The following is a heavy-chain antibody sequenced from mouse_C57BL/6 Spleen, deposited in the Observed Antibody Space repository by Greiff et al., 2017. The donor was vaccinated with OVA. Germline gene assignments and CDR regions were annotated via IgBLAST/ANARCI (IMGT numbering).Heavy chain of an antibody. Sequence: VQLVESGPELVKPGASVKISCKASGYAFSSSWMNWVKQRPGKGLEWIGRIYPGDGDTNYNEKFKSKATLTVDTSSSTAYMQLSSLTSEDSAVYYCAREDDYAMDYWGQGTSVTVSS. CDR2: IYPGDGDT. J-gene: IGHJ4*01. CDR3: AREDDYAMDY. CDR1: GYAFSSSW. D-gene: IGHD2-3*01. V-gene: IGHV1-82*01.